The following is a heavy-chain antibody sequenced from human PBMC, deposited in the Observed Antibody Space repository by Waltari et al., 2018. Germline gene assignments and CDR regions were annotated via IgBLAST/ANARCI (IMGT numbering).Heavy chain of an antibody. V-gene: IGHV1-69*01. CDR3: ARKWYSSGWYNWFDP. Sequence: QVQLVQSGAEVKKPGSSVKVSCKASGGTFSSCATSWVRPAAGQGLEWMGGIIPIFGTANYAQKFQGRVTITADESTSTAYMELSSLRSEDTAVYYCARKWYSSGWYNWFDPWGQGTLVTVSS. J-gene: IGHJ5*02. CDR1: GGTFSSCA. D-gene: IGHD6-19*01. CDR2: IIPIFGTA.